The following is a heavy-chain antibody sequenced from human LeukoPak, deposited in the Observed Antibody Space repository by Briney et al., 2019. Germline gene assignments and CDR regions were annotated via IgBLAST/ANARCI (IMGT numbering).Heavy chain of an antibody. V-gene: IGHV1-69*04. CDR2: IIPILGIA. D-gene: IGHD5-18*01. Sequence: SVKVSCKASGGTFSSYAISWMRQAPGQGLEWMGRIIPILGIANYAQKFQGRVTITADKSTSTAYMELSSLRSEDTAVYYCASDPGDTAMVAYYYYGMDVWGQGTTVTVSS. CDR1: GGTFSSYA. CDR3: ASDPGDTAMVAYYYYGMDV. J-gene: IGHJ6*02.